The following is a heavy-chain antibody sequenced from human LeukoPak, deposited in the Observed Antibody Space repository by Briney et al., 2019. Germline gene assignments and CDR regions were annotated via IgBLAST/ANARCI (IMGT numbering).Heavy chain of an antibody. J-gene: IGHJ4*02. CDR3: ARGRRVAGPFDY. D-gene: IGHD2-15*01. CDR2: IYHSGST. V-gene: IGHV4-30-2*01. CDR1: GGSISSGGYS. Sequence: SQTLSLTCAVSGGSISSGGYSWSWIRQPPGKGLEWIGYIYHSGSTYYNPSLKSRVTISVDRSKNQFSLKLSSVTAADTAVYYCARGRRVAGPFDYWGQGTLVAVSS.